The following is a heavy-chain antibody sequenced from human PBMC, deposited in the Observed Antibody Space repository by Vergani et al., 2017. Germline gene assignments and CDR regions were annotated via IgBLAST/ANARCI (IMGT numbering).Heavy chain of an antibody. J-gene: IGHJ3*02. Sequence: QVQLVESGGGVVQPGRSLRLSCAASGFTFSSYGMHWVRQAPGKGLEWVAVIWYDGSNKYYADSVKGRFTISRDNAKNSLYLQMNSLRAEDTAVYYCAREPGAFDIWGQGTMVTVSS. CDR2: IWYDGSNK. CDR1: GFTFSSYG. V-gene: IGHV3-33*01. CDR3: AREPGAFDI.